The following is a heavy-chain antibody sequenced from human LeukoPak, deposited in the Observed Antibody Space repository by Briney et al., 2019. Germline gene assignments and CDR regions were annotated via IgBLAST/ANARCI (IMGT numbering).Heavy chain of an antibody. CDR1: GDSISRSNYY. Sequence: SETLSLTCTVSGDSISRSNYYWAWIRQPPGKGLEWIGTIYYTGSTYYNPSLKSRVSISIDTSKQQFSLSLNSVTAADTAMYYCARGLRYYYYYYYMDVWGKGTTVTVSS. D-gene: IGHD4-17*01. CDR3: ARGLRYYYYYYYMDV. V-gene: IGHV4-39*07. CDR2: IYYTGST. J-gene: IGHJ6*03.